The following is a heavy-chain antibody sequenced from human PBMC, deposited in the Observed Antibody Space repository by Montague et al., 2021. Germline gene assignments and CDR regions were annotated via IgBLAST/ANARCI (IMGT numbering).Heavy chain of an antibody. CDR1: GGSISSGGFY. CDR2: IYDSGST. Sequence: TLSLTCSVSGGSISSGGFYWSWIRQHPGKGPEWIGSIYDSGSTNCNPSLKSRLTLSRDTSKNQVSLRLTSVTAAETAVYYCARSGGYCSGGRCDTFDXWGQGTLVTVSS. CDR3: ARSGGYCSGGRCDTFDX. D-gene: IGHD2-15*01. V-gene: IGHV4-31*03. J-gene: IGHJ4*02.